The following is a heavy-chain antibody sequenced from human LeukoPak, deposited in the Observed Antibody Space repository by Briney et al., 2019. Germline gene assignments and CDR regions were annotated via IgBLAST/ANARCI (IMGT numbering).Heavy chain of an antibody. Sequence: GASVKVSCKASGYTFTSYAMNWVRQAPGQGLEWMGWISAYNGNTNYAQKLQGRVTMTTDTSTSTAYMELRSLRSDDTAVYYCARSGGTGWFGELWPYYYYYMDVWGKGTTVTISS. CDR1: GYTFTSYA. V-gene: IGHV1-18*01. D-gene: IGHD3-10*01. CDR3: ARSGGTGWFGELWPYYYYYMDV. CDR2: ISAYNGNT. J-gene: IGHJ6*03.